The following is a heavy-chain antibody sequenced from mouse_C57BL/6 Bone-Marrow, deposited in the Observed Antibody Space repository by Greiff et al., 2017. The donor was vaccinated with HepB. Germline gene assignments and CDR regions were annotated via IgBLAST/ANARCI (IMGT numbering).Heavy chain of an antibody. CDR2: INPGSGGT. D-gene: IGHD1-1*01. CDR3: ARWSYGSSSLYYAMDY. V-gene: IGHV1-54*01. J-gene: IGHJ4*01. CDR1: GYAFTNYL. Sequence: QVQLQQSGAELVRPGTSVKVSCKASGYAFTNYLIEWVKQRPGQGLEWIGVINPGSGGTNYNEKFKGKATLTADKSYSTAYMQLSSLTSEDSAVYFCARWSYGSSSLYYAMDYWGQGTSVTVSS.